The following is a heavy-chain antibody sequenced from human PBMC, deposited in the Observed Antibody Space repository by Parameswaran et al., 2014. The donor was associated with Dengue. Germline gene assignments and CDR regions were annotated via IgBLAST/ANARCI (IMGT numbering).Heavy chain of an antibody. CDR3: AKNPYYYYYMDV. Sequence: VRQAPGKGLEWVSAISGSGGNTYYADSVKGRFTISRDNSKNTLYLQMNSLRAEDTAVYYCAKNPYYYYYMDVWGKGTTVTVSS. J-gene: IGHJ6*03. V-gene: IGHV3-23*01. CDR2: ISGSGGNT.